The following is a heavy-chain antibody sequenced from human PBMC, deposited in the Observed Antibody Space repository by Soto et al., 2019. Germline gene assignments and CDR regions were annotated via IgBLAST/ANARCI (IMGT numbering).Heavy chain of an antibody. CDR2: IFHSGST. Sequence: SSETLSLTCAVSGGSISSSNWWRWVRQPPGKGLEWIGEIFHSGSTNYNPSLKSRVTISVDKSKNQFSLKLSSVTAADTAVYYCARVSVYYDILTGYSPRSIAFDIWGQGTMVT. J-gene: IGHJ3*02. V-gene: IGHV4-4*02. CDR3: ARVSVYYDILTGYSPRSIAFDI. CDR1: GGSISSSNW. D-gene: IGHD3-9*01.